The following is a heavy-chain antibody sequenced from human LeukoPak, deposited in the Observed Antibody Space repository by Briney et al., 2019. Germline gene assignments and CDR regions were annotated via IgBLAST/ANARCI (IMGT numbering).Heavy chain of an antibody. J-gene: IGHJ6*03. CDR1: GGSISSGDYY. CDR3: ARDPCTSCSPGGYYYYMDV. D-gene: IGHD2-2*01. CDR2: IYYSGST. Sequence: SETLSLTCTVSGGSISSGDYYWSWIRQPPGKGLEWIGYIYYSGSTYYNPSLKSRVTISVDTSKNQFSLKLSSVTAADTAVYHCARDPCTSCSPGGYYYYMDVWGKGTTVTVSS. V-gene: IGHV4-30-4*01.